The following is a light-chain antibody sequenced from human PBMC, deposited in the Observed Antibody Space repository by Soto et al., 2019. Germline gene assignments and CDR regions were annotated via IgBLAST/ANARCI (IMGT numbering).Light chain of an antibody. CDR1: QSILYRSNNKNY. Sequence: IVMTQSPDSLAVSLGERATINCKSGQSILYRSNNKNYLAWYQQKQGQPPKLLISWASTRESGVPDGFSGRKTREDFSLHINSLPDEHVEVSSRQPYYMARCTLGQG. CDR2: WAS. CDR3: QPYYMARCT. J-gene: IGKJ1*01. V-gene: IGKV4-1*01.